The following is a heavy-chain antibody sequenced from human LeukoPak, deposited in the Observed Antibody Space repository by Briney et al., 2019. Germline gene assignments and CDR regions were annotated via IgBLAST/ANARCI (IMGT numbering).Heavy chain of an antibody. CDR3: ANRWLPDY. CDR2: ISSSSSYI. D-gene: IGHD5-12*01. V-gene: IGHV3-21*01. Sequence: PGGSLRLSCAASGFTFSSYSMNWVRQAPGKGLEWVSSISSSSSYIYYADSVKGRFTISRDNAKNTLYLQMNSLRVEDTAVYYCANRWLPDYWGQGTLVTVSS. J-gene: IGHJ4*02. CDR1: GFTFSSYS.